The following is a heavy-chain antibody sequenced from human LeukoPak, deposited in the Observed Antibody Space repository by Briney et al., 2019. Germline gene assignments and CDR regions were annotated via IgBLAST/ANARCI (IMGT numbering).Heavy chain of an antibody. CDR2: ISAQHGQT. J-gene: IGHJ4*02. V-gene: IGHV1-18*01. D-gene: IGHD2-15*01. CDR3: ARRVCSGGSCYSSYFDY. Sequence: ASVKVSCKTSGYSENFYGITWVRQVAGQGLEWMGWISAQHGQTEYAPKSQDRVTMTTDTYTNTAYMELRSLRSDDTAVYYCARRVCSGGSCYSSYFDYWGQGTLVTVSS. CDR1: GYSENFYG.